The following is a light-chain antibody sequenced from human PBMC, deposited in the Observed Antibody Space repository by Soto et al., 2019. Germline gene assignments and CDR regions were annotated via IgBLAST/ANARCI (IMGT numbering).Light chain of an antibody. Sequence: DILMTQTPLSLSVTPGQPASISCKSSQSLLHSDGKTYLNWYQQKPGKAPILLIYAASSLPSAVPPRFTGAGSETDFTLTISSLQPEDFGTYYCQQTYSTPITFGQGTRLEIK. CDR3: QQTYSTPIT. CDR1: QSLLHSDGKTY. CDR2: AAS. J-gene: IGKJ5*01. V-gene: IGKV2-29*01.